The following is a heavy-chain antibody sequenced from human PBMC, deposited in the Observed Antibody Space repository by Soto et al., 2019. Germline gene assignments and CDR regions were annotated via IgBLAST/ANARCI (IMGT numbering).Heavy chain of an antibody. CDR2: IWSDGSTY. CDR1: GLSFRNHG. CDR3: ARDRGVRFLDY. J-gene: IGHJ4*02. Sequence: QVQLVESGGGVVQPGESLRLSCAASGLSFRNHGMHWVRQAPGKGLEWVAMIWSDGSTYYYADSVQGRFTISRDNSQNPLSLQMSSLRAEDTAVYFCARDRGVRFLDYWGQGTLVTVSS. V-gene: IGHV3-33*01. D-gene: IGHD3-10*01.